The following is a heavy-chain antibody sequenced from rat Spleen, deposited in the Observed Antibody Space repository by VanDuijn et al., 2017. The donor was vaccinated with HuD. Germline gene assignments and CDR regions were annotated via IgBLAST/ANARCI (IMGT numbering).Heavy chain of an antibody. D-gene: IGHD1-2*01. CDR3: VTQRHYYSSYLPL. Sequence: EVQLVESGGGLVQPGRSLKLSCAASGFTFSNYDMAWVRQAPTKGLEWVASISYDDSGIYYRNSVKGRFTISRDNAKRTLYLQMDSLRSEDTATYYCVTQRHYYSSYLPLWGQGVMVTVSS. V-gene: IGHV5-29*01. CDR2: ISYDDSGI. CDR1: GFTFSNYD. J-gene: IGHJ2*01.